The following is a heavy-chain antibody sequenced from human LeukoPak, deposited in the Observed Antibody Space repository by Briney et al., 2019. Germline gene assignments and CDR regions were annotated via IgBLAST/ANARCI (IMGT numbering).Heavy chain of an antibody. CDR3: TRGRDGYKVSFDC. V-gene: IGHV3-72*01. CDR1: GFTFSDHY. CDR2: ITNKANSYTT. D-gene: IGHD5-24*01. Sequence: GGSLRLSCAASGFTFSDHYMDWVRQAPGKGLEWVGRITNKANSYTTEYAASVKGRFTISRDDSKNSLYLRMTSLKTEDTAVYYCTRGRDGYKVSFDCWGQGTLVTVSS. J-gene: IGHJ4*02.